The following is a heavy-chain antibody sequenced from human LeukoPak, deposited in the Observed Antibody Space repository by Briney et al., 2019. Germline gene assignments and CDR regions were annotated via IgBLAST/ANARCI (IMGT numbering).Heavy chain of an antibody. CDR1: GFTFSSYG. Sequence: PGGSLRLSCAASGFTFSSYGMHWVHQAPGKGLEWVAFIRYDGSNKYYADAVKGRFTISRDNSKNTLHLQMNSLRAEDTAVYYCAKDKVYCSSTSCQIYPIGRLEDWGQGTLVTVSS. D-gene: IGHD2-2*01. CDR2: IRYDGSNK. CDR3: AKDKVYCSSTSCQIYPIGRLED. V-gene: IGHV3-30*02. J-gene: IGHJ4*02.